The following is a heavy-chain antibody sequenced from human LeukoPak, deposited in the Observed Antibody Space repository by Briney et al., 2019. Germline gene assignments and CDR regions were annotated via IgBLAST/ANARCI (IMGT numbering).Heavy chain of an antibody. CDR3: AKDRLRGVIIPYFDY. V-gene: IGHV3-23*01. Sequence: GGSLRLSCAASGFTFSSYAMSWVRQAPGKGLEWVSAISGSGGSTYYADSVKGRFTISRDNSKNTLYLQMNSLRAEDTAVYYCAKDRLRGVIIPYFDYWGQGTLVTVPS. J-gene: IGHJ4*02. CDR2: ISGSGGST. D-gene: IGHD3-10*01. CDR1: GFTFSSYA.